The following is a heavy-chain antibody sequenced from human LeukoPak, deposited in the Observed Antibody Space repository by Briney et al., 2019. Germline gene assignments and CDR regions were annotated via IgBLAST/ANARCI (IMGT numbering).Heavy chain of an antibody. V-gene: IGHV4-59*01. CDR2: IYYTRTT. CDR3: ASKSTDHGELRFDY. D-gene: IGHD4-17*01. Sequence: SETLSLTCTLSGDSTNTYLWSWIRQSPGKGLEWIGYIYYTRTTNYNPSRKSRVTISVDTSKNQFSLKVNSVTAADTGVYYCASKSTDHGELRFDYWGQGTLVTVSS. J-gene: IGHJ4*02. CDR1: GDSTNTYL.